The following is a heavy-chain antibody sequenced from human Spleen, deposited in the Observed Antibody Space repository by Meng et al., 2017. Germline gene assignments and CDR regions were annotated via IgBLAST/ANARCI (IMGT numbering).Heavy chain of an antibody. D-gene: IGHD4-11*01. CDR1: GYSFTSYW. CDR3: ARQGYSNSYYYSYGMEV. V-gene: IGHV5-51*01. J-gene: IGHJ6*02. Sequence: KVSCKGSGYSFTSYWIGWVRQMPGKGLEWMGIIYPGDSETRFSPSFQGQVTISADKSISTAYLQWSSLKASDTAVYYCARQGYSNSYYYSYGMEVWGQGTTVTVSS. CDR2: IYPGDSET.